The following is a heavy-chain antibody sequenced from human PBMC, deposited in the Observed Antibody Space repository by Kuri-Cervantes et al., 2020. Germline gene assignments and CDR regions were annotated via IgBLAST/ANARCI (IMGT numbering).Heavy chain of an antibody. D-gene: IGHD4-23*01. V-gene: IGHV3-66*01. CDR3: AKLTRFAEEPLDY. CDR2: IYSGGST. J-gene: IGHJ4*02. CDR1: GFTVSSNY. Sequence: GESLKISCAASGFTVSSNYMSWVRQAPGKGLEWVSVIYSGGSTYYADSVKGRFTISRDNSKNTLYLQMNSLRAEDTAVYYCAKLTRFAEEPLDYWGQGTLVTVSS.